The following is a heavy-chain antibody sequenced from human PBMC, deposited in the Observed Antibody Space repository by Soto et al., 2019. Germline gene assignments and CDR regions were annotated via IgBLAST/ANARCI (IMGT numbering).Heavy chain of an antibody. Sequence: PGGSLRLSCVASGFTFRSYAFSWVRQAPGKGLEWVAGIGAGDGGTYYADSVKGRFTISRDDSKNTLYLQMNSLRAEDTAVYYCATLGPARLLASWGQGTLVTVSS. CDR3: ATLGPARLLAS. CDR2: IGAGDGGT. CDR1: GFTFRSYA. V-gene: IGHV3-23*01. J-gene: IGHJ4*02. D-gene: IGHD1-26*01.